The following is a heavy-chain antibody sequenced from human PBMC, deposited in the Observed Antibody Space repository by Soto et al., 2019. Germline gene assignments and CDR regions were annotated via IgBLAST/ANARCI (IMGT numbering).Heavy chain of an antibody. V-gene: IGHV3-23*01. CDR1: GFTFSSYA. CDR2: IGESGTPT. CDR3: ARYIQGVRYYGLDV. D-gene: IGHD5-18*01. Sequence: EVQLLESGGGLVQPGGSLRLSCAASGFTFSSYAMKWVRQAPGKGLEWVSLIGESGTPTYYADSVKGRYTISRDNSGNPLSREMYSLRADDTAVYYCARYIQGVRYYGLDVWGQGTTVTVSS. J-gene: IGHJ6*02.